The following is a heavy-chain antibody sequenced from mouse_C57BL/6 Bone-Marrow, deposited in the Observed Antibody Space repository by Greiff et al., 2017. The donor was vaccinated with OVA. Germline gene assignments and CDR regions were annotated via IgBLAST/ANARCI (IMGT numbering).Heavy chain of an antibody. CDR3: AREERWFPYYFDY. CDR2: IDPSDSET. V-gene: IGHV1-52*01. CDR1: GYTFTSYW. D-gene: IGHD2-3*01. Sequence: QQSCQASGYTFTSYWMHWVKQRPIQGLEWIGNIDPSDSETHYNQKFKDKATLTVDKSSSTAYMQLSSLTSEDSAVYYCAREERWFPYYFDYWGQGTTLTVSS. J-gene: IGHJ2*01.